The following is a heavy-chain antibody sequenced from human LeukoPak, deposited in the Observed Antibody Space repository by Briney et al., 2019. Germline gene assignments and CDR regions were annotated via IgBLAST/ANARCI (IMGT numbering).Heavy chain of an antibody. D-gene: IGHD6-19*01. V-gene: IGHV4-39*01. J-gene: IGHJ4*02. CDR3: ARGFSGWYYFDY. CDR2: IYYSGST. Sequence: SQTLSLTCTVSGGSISSGGYYWSWIRQPPGKGLEWIGSIYYSGSTYYNPSLKSRVTISVDTSKNQFSLKLSSVTAADTAVYYCARGFSGWYYFDYWGQGTLVTVSS. CDR1: GGSISSGGYY.